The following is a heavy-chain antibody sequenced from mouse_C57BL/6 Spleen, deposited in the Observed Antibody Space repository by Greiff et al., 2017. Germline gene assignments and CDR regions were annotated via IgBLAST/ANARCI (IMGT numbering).Heavy chain of an antibody. CDR2: ISSGGSYT. CDR3: ARHDYYDYDGGFFDY. V-gene: IGHV5-6*01. D-gene: IGHD2-4*01. CDR1: GFTFSSYG. J-gene: IGHJ2*01. Sequence: EVMLVESGGDLVKPGGSLKLSCAASGFTFSSYGMSWVRQTPDKRLEWVATISSGGSYTYYPDSVKGRFTISRDNAKNTLYLQMSSLKSEDTAMYYCARHDYYDYDGGFFDYWGQGTTLTVSS.